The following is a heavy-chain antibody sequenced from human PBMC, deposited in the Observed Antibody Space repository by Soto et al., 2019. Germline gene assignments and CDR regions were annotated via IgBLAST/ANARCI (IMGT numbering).Heavy chain of an antibody. CDR1: GFSFSNAW. J-gene: IGHJ4*02. CDR3: ARLALSRGSTGYDLDY. D-gene: IGHD5-12*01. Sequence: PGGSLRLSCAASGFSFSNAWMNWVRQAPGKGLEWVGRIRNKPNSYTTEYAASVKGRFTISRDDSKNSLYLQMNSLKTEDTAVYYCARLALSRGSTGYDLDYWGQGTLVTVSS. CDR2: IRNKPNSYTT. V-gene: IGHV3-72*01.